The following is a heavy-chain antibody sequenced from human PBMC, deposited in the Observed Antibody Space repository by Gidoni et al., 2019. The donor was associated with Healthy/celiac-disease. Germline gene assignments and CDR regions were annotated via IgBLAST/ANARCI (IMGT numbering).Heavy chain of an antibody. CDR2: FNHSGST. CDR1: GVSFSGYY. CDR3: ARRLTGPTRPPRV. J-gene: IGHJ4*02. Sequence: QLQQRCAGLLKPSETLSLTCAAYGVSFSGYYWSWLRQPPGKGLEWIGEFNHSGSTNYNPSLKSRVTISVDTSKNQFSLKLRSVTAADTAVYYCARRLTGPTRPPRVWGQGTLVTVSS. D-gene: IGHD3-9*01. V-gene: IGHV4-34*01.